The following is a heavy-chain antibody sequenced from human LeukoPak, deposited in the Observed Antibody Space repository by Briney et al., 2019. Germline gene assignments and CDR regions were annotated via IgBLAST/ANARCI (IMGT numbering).Heavy chain of an antibody. CDR2: IRSDGSNK. D-gene: IGHD6-19*01. V-gene: IGHV3-30*02. CDR1: GFTFVSHW. J-gene: IGHJ4*02. CDR3: ARILDSAWGELGY. Sequence: PGGSLRLSCAASGFTFVSHWMTWVRQAPGKGLEWMAFIRSDGSNKYYADSVKGRFTISRDNSKNTLYLQMNSLRAEDTAVYYCARILDSAWGELGYWGQGTLVTVSS.